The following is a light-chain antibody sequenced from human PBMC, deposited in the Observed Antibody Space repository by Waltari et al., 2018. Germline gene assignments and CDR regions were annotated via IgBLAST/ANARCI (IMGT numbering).Light chain of an antibody. J-gene: IGLJ7*01. Sequence: QSVLTQPPSVSAAPGQRVTISCSGGSSNIGHNYVSWYRQFPGTAPKLLIYENTERPSGRPGRFSGSKSGTSATLDITGLQAGDEADYYCGTWDSSLSGAVFGGGTHLTVL. V-gene: IGLV1-51*02. CDR1: SSNIGHNY. CDR3: GTWDSSLSGAV. CDR2: ENT.